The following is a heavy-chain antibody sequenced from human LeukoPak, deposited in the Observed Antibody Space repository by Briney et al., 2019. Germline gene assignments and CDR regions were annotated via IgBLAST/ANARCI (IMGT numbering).Heavy chain of an antibody. J-gene: IGHJ4*02. D-gene: IGHD2-2*03. CDR2: IRYDGSNK. Sequence: GGSLRLSCAASGFTFSSYGMHWVHQAPGKGLEWVAFIRYDGSNKYYADSVKGRFTISRDNSKNTLYLQMNSLRAEDTAVYYCAKDPGLDIVVVPAASTFDYWGQGTLVTVSS. CDR3: AKDPGLDIVVVPAASTFDY. V-gene: IGHV3-30*02. CDR1: GFTFSSYG.